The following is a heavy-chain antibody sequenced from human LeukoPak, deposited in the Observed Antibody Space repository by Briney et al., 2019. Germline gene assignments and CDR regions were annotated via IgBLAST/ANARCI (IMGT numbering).Heavy chain of an antibody. V-gene: IGHV4-39*01. Sequence: SETLSLTCTVSTDSISSSSHHWGWRRQSPGRGLEWIGSIYYGRTTYYNPSLNSRVAISVVTSNNQFSLQLSSVTAADTAVYYCVRHDGRGGATMGALDSWGQGSLVTVSS. CDR1: TDSISSSSHH. CDR2: IYYGRTT. J-gene: IGHJ4*02. D-gene: IGHD5-12*01. CDR3: VRHDGRGGATMGALDS.